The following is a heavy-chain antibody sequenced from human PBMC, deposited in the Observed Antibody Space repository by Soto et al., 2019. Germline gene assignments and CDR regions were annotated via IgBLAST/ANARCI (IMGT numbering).Heavy chain of an antibody. CDR1: GFTFSSYA. J-gene: IGHJ4*02. CDR3: ARDPSRFLEWLSGFDY. D-gene: IGHD3-3*01. CDR2: ISGSGGST. Sequence: GGSLRLSCAASGFTFSSYAMSWVRQAPGKGLEWVSAISGSGGSTYYADSVKGRFTISRDNSKNTLYLQMNSLRSDDTAVYYCARDPSRFLEWLSGFDYWGQGTLVTVSS. V-gene: IGHV3-23*01.